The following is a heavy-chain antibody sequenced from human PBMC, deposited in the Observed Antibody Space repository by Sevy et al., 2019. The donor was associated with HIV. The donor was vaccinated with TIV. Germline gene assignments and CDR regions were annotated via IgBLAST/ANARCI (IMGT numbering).Heavy chain of an antibody. J-gene: IGHJ4*02. V-gene: IGHV3-23*01. CDR2: ISGSGGST. Sequence: GGSLRLSCAASGFTFSSYAMSWVRQAPGKGLEWVSAISGSGGSTYYRDSVKGRFTISRDNSKNTLYLQMNSLRAEDTAVYYCAKDPTRPTSGKFEYWGQGTLVTVSS. D-gene: IGHD3-10*01. CDR3: AKDPTRPTSGKFEY. CDR1: GFTFSSYA.